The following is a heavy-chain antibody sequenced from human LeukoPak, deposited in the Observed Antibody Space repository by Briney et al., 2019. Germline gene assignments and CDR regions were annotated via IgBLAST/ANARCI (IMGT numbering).Heavy chain of an antibody. CDR2: FDPEDGET. CDR1: GYTLTELS. Sequence: GAPVKVSCKVSGYTLTELSMHWVRQAPGKGLEWMGGFDPEDGETIYAQKFQGRVTMTEDTSTDTAYMELSSLRSEDTAVYYCATWGSGWYRGDYFDYWGQGTLVTVSS. D-gene: IGHD6-19*01. V-gene: IGHV1-24*01. CDR3: ATWGSGWYRGDYFDY. J-gene: IGHJ4*02.